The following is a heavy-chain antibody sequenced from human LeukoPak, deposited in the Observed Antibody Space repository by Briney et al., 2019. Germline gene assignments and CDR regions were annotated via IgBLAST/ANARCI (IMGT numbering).Heavy chain of an antibody. Sequence: GGSLRLSCAASGFTFSSYAMSWVRQAPGKGLEWVSAISGSGGSTYYADSVKGRFTISRDNSKDTLYLQMNSLRAEDTAVYYCAKDQVDYYGSGSKFWDAWGQGTLVTVSS. CDR3: AKDQVDYYGSGSKFWDA. J-gene: IGHJ4*02. D-gene: IGHD3-10*01. V-gene: IGHV3-23*01. CDR2: ISGSGGST. CDR1: GFTFSSYA.